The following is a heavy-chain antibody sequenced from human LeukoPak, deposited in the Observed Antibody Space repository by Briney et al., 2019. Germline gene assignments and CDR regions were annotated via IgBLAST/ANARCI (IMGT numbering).Heavy chain of an antibody. CDR1: GFTFSSYS. Sequence: GGSLRLSCAASGFTFSSYSMNWVRQAPGKGLEWVSSISSSSSYIYYADSVKGRFTISRDNAKNSLYLQMNSLRAEDTAVYYCARVGGPYCGGGSCYPIDHYYYMDVWGKGTTVTVSS. J-gene: IGHJ6*03. CDR3: ARVGGPYCGGGSCYPIDHYYYMDV. V-gene: IGHV3-21*01. CDR2: ISSSSSYI. D-gene: IGHD2-15*01.